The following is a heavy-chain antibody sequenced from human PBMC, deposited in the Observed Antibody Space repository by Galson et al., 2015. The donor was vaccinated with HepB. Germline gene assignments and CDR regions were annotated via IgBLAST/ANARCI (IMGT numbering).Heavy chain of an antibody. CDR1: GLSVSSNY. Sequence: SLRLSCAVSGLSVSSNYMSWVRQAPGKGLEWVSVIFSGGHTNYADSVEGRFTISRDTSKNTVYLQMNSLRAEDTAVYYCVREVTTVTENVFDIWGQGTMVTVSS. V-gene: IGHV3-53*01. J-gene: IGHJ3*02. CDR2: IFSGGHT. D-gene: IGHD4-17*01. CDR3: VREVTTVTENVFDI.